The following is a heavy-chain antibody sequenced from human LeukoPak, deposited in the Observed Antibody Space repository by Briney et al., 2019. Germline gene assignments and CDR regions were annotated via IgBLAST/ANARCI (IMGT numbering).Heavy chain of an antibody. Sequence: ASVKVSCKASGYTFTGYYMHWVRQAPGQGLEWMGWINPNSGGTNYAQKFQGRVTMTRDTSISAAYMELSRLRSDDTAVYYCAGGGYSGYAYDGAFDIWGQGTMVSVSS. V-gene: IGHV1-2*02. CDR3: AGGGYSGYAYDGAFDI. D-gene: IGHD5-12*01. CDR2: INPNSGGT. CDR1: GYTFTGYY. J-gene: IGHJ3*02.